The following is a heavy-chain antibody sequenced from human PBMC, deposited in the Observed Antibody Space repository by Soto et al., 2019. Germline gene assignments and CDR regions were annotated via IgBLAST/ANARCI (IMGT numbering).Heavy chain of an antibody. CDR3: ARGGYCSSISCWPQYILQ. CDR2: ISSSGSSI. CDR1: GFTFSDHY. D-gene: IGHD2-2*01. Sequence: GGSLRLSCAASGFTFSDHYMSWIRQAPGKGLEWVSYISSSGSSIYYVDSVKGRFIASRDNGKNTLYLQMNSLRAEDTAVYYCARGGYCSSISCWPQYILQWGQDTLVTVS. V-gene: IGHV3-11*01. J-gene: IGHJ1*01.